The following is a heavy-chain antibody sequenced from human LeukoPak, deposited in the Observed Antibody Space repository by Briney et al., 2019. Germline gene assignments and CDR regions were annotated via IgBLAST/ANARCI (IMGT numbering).Heavy chain of an antibody. J-gene: IGHJ6*03. CDR1: GFTFDDYA. CDR3: ARGWDIVLVVYAYMDV. V-gene: IGHV3-9*01. CDR2: ISWNSGSI. D-gene: IGHD2-8*02. Sequence: PGRSLRLSCAASGFTFDDYAMHWVRQAPGKGLEWVSGISWNSGSIGYADSVKGRFTISRDNAKNSLYLQMNSLRAEDTAVYYCARGWDIVLVVYAYMDVWAKGTTVTVSS.